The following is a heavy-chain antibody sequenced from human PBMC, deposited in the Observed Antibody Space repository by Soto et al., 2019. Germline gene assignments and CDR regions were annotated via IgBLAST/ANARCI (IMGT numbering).Heavy chain of an antibody. D-gene: IGHD3-22*01. CDR1: CGSISSYY. CDR2: IYYSGST. J-gene: IGHJ5*02. Sequence: SSETLSLTCTVSCGSISSYYWSWIRQPPGKGLEWIGYIYYSGSTNYNPSLKSRVTISVDTSKNQFSLKLSSVTAADTAVYYCARQDYYDSSGDWFDPWGQGTLVTVSS. V-gene: IGHV4-59*01. CDR3: ARQDYYDSSGDWFDP.